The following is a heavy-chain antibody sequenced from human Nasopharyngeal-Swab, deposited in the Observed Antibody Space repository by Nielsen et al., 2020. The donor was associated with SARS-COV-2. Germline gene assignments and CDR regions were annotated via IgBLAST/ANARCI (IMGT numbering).Heavy chain of an antibody. CDR1: GGSFSGYY. Sequence: GSLRLSCAVYGGSFSGYYWSWIRQSPGKGLEWIGEINHSGSINYNLSLKSRVTISVETSKNQFSLKLSSVTAADTAVYYCARGRGITVTTPSPVVDYWGQGTLVTVSS. V-gene: IGHV4-34*01. J-gene: IGHJ4*02. D-gene: IGHD1-20*01. CDR2: INHSGSI. CDR3: ARGRGITVTTPSPVVDY.